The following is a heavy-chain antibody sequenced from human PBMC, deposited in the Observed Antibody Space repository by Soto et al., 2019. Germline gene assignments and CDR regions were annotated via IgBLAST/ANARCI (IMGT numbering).Heavy chain of an antibody. CDR1: GYSFAGYG. V-gene: IGHV5-10-1*01. D-gene: IGHD5-18*01. CDR3: ARQIYDSDTGPNFQYYFDS. CDR2: IDPSDSQT. J-gene: IGHJ4*02. Sequence: GATLKLSCKGSGYSFAGYGLTWVRQKPGKGLEWMGRIDPSDSQTYYSPSFRGHVTISVTKSITTVFLQWSSLSASDTAMYYCARQIYDSDTGPNFQYYFDSWGQGTPVTVSS.